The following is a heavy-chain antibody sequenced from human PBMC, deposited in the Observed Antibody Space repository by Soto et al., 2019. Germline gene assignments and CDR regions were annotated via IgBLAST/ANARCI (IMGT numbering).Heavy chain of an antibody. D-gene: IGHD1-1*01. Sequence: VQMVQSGGDLVKPGGSLRLSCVTSGFMLSSAWMNWVRQAPGKGLEWVARIKSKGDGGARYYAAPVKGRFTISRDDSKNTVHLQMNSLRAEDTAVYYCVEGWNDFWGQGTLVTVSS. V-gene: IGHV3-15*01. CDR2: IKSKGDGGAR. CDR1: GFMLSSAW. J-gene: IGHJ4*02. CDR3: VEGWNDF.